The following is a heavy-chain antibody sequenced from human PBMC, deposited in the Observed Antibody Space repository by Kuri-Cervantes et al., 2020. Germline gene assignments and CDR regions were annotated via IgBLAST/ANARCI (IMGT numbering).Heavy chain of an antibody. D-gene: IGHD6-19*01. Sequence: GESLKISCAASGITLTNAWMTWVRQAPGTGLECVGRIKSKANGGTTDYAAPVKGRFTISRDNSKNTLYLQMNSLRAEDTAVYYCAKYSNGQIDYWGQGTLVTVSS. CDR1: GITLTNAW. V-gene: IGHV3-15*01. CDR2: IKSKANGGTT. J-gene: IGHJ4*02. CDR3: AKYSNGQIDY.